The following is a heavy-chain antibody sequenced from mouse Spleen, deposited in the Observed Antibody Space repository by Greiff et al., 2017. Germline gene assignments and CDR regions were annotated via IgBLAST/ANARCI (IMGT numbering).Heavy chain of an antibody. V-gene: IGHV1-42*01. Sequence: VQLQQSGPELVKPGASVKISCKASGYSFTGYYMNWVKQSPEKSLEWIGEINPSTGGTTYNQKFKAKATLTVDKSSSTAYMQLKSLTSEDSAVYYCARLEYGNYPFDYWGQGTTLTVSS. CDR1: GYSFTGYY. J-gene: IGHJ2*01. CDR3: ARLEYGNYPFDY. D-gene: IGHD2-10*02. CDR2: INPSTGGT.